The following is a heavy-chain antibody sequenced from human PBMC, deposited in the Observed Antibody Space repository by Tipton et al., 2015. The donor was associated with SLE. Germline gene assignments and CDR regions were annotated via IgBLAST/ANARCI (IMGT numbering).Heavy chain of an antibody. CDR1: GGSISSGGYY. D-gene: IGHD6-6*01. Sequence: TLSLTCTVSGGSISSGGYYWSWTRHHPGKGLEWIGFISYSGNTYYNPSLESRLTISVDTSKNQFFLKLRSVTAADTAVYYCARDQGSSADSYYYGMDVWGQGTTVTVSS. J-gene: IGHJ6*02. CDR2: ISYSGNT. CDR3: ARDQGSSADSYYYGMDV. V-gene: IGHV4-31*03.